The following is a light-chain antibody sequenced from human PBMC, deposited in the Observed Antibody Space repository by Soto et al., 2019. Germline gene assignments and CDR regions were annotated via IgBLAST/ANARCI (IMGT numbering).Light chain of an antibody. CDR3: CSYTSSRTYV. Sequence: QSALTQPASVSGSPGQSIAISCTGTSSDVGSAYNYVSWYQQHPGKAPKLMVYDVNNRPSGVSNRFSGSKSGTTASLTISGLQAEDEAEYYCCSYTSSRTYVFGTGTKLTVL. V-gene: IGLV2-14*03. CDR1: SSDVGSAYNY. J-gene: IGLJ1*01. CDR2: DVN.